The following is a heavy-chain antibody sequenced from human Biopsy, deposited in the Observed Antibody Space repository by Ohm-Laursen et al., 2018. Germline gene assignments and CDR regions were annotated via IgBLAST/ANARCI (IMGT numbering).Heavy chain of an antibody. CDR1: SYTFTDYN. V-gene: IGHV1-2*02. J-gene: IGHJ4*02. Sequence: ASVKVSCKASSYTFTDYNIHWMRQAPGQGLEWLGYISCKTGATNYAQKFQGTVTMTRDTSISTAYLALGSLRSADTAIYYCARDPLNGHKHFDYWGQESLVTVSS. CDR2: ISCKTGAT. CDR3: ARDPLNGHKHFDY. D-gene: IGHD2-8*01.